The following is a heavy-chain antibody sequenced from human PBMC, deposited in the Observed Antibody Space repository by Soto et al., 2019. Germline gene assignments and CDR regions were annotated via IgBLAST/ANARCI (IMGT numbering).Heavy chain of an antibody. D-gene: IGHD1-26*01. Sequence: EVHLVESGGGLVQTGGSLRLSCAIFESTVSRDGMNWVRQAPGKGLEWVAHINQDGSEKYYVDSVKGRFTLSRDNAKKSLYLQMSSLRPADPAMYYCSGGVGDAFWCQGTLVTVSS. V-gene: IGHV3-7*04. CDR2: INQDGSEK. CDR3: SGGVGDAF. J-gene: IGHJ4*02. CDR1: ESTVSRDG.